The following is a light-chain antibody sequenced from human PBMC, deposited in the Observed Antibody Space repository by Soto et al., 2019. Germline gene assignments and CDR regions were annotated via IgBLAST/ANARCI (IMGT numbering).Light chain of an antibody. V-gene: IGKV3D-20*02. CDR2: GAS. CDR1: QSVPSSW. J-gene: IGKJ5*01. CDR3: QQRINWIT. Sequence: ETVLTQSPSTLSLSPGESATLSCRASQSVPSSWLAWYQQKPGQAPRLLIYGASSRATGIPDRFSGSGSGTDYTLTIYRLEPEDFAVYYCQQRINWITFGQGTRLEIK.